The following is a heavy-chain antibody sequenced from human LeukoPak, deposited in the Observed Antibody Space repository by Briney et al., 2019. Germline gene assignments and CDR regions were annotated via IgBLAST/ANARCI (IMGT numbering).Heavy chain of an antibody. J-gene: IGHJ4*02. CDR2: INPSGGST. CDR1: GYTFTSYY. CDR3: ARGLRVFPEFDY. Sequence: ASVKVSCKASGYTFTSYYMHWVRQAPGQGFEWMGIINPSGGSTSYPQKFQGRVTMTTDTSTTTAYMELRSLRSDDTAVYYCARGLRVFPEFDYWGQGTLVTVSS. D-gene: IGHD2-21*01. V-gene: IGHV1-46*01.